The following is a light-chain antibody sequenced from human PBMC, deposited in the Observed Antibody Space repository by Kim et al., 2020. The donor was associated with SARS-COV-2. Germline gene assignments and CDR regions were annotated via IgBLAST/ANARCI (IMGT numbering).Light chain of an antibody. Sequence: ALGETVTMTSQGDNLSSQFATTYQQNPAQPPVIVLHGSNSRPPAIPDRFSGSRSGGTASSTITGATAADEADDYCTSRDSSGYHVIFGGGTELSVL. CDR1: NLSSQF. CDR2: GSN. J-gene: IGLJ2*01. V-gene: IGLV3-19*01. CDR3: TSRDSSGYHVI.